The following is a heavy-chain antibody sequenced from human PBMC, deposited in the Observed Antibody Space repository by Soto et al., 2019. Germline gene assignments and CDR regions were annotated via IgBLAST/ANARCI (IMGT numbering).Heavy chain of an antibody. D-gene: IGHD4-17*01. V-gene: IGHV4-30-2*01. CDR1: GGSISSGGYS. J-gene: IGHJ4*02. CDR3: ARSQTTLTSYDY. CDR2: IYHSGST. Sequence: SETLSLTCAVSGGSISSGGYSWSWIRQPPGKGLEWIGYIYHSGSTYYNPSLKSRVTISVDRSKNQFSLKLSSVTAADTAVYYCARSQTTLTSYDYWGQGTLVTVSS.